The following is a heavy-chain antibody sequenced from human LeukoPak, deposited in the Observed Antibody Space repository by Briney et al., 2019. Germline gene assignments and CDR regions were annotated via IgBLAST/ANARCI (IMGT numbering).Heavy chain of an antibody. Sequence: SETLSLTCTVSGGSISSYYWSWIRQPPGKGLEWIGYIYYSGSTNYNPSLKSRVTISGDTSKNQFSLNLSSVTAADTAVYYCARGPYSSGSRKDSYYYYYYGMDVWGQGTTVTVSS. CDR1: GGSISSYY. J-gene: IGHJ6*02. CDR3: ARGPYSSGSRKDSYYYYYYGMDV. D-gene: IGHD3-10*01. CDR2: IYYSGST. V-gene: IGHV4-59*01.